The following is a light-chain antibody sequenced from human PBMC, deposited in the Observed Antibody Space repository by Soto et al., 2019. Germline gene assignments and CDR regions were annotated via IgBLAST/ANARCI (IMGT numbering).Light chain of an antibody. CDR3: AAWDDSLLGVL. J-gene: IGLJ2*01. V-gene: IGLV1-44*01. Sequence: QSVLTQPPSASGTPGQRVTISCSGSSYNIGRNTVNWYQQLPGTAPKLLIYSNNQRPSGVPDRFSASKSGTSGSLAISGLQSEDEADYYCAAWDDSLLGVLFGGGTKVTVL. CDR1: SYNIGRNT. CDR2: SNN.